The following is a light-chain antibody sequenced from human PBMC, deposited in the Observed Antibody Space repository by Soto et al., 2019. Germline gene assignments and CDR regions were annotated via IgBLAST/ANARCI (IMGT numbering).Light chain of an antibody. J-gene: IGKJ4*01. Sequence: DIQMTQSPSSLSASVGDRVTIACQSSHDVSWNLNWFQQKPGETPKLLIYDASNLERGVPSRFTGSRSWTDFTLTISSLPPEDVATYYCQQYSSMLSVGGGTEVDLK. V-gene: IGKV1-33*01. CDR3: QQYSSMLS. CDR1: HDVSWN. CDR2: DAS.